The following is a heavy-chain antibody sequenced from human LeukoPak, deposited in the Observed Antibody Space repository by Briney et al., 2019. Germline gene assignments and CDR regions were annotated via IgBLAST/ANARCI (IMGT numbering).Heavy chain of an antibody. D-gene: IGHD3-10*01. CDR1: RYTFTGYF. CDR3: ARGSVGYYGSGSYYNGKTGMDV. J-gene: IGHJ6*02. Sequence: GASVKVSCKASRYTFTGYFIHWVRQAPGQGLEWMGWINPDIGGTNFAQKFQGRITMTRDTSISTVYMELRSLRSDDTAVYYCARGSVGYYGSGSYYNGKTGMDVWGQGTTVTASS. CDR2: INPDIGGT. V-gene: IGHV1-2*02.